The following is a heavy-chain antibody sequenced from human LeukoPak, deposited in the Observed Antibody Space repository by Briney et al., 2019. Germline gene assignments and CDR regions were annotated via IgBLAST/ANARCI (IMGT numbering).Heavy chain of an antibody. CDR3: ARELLPAVTEGWFDP. CDR1: GYTFTSYG. D-gene: IGHD2-2*01. Sequence: GASVKVSCKASGYTFTSYGISWVRQAPGQGLEWMGWINPNSGGTNYAQKFQGRVTMTRDTSISTAYMGLSRLRSDDTAVYYCARELLPAVTEGWFDPWGQGTLVTVSS. J-gene: IGHJ5*02. V-gene: IGHV1-2*02. CDR2: INPNSGGT.